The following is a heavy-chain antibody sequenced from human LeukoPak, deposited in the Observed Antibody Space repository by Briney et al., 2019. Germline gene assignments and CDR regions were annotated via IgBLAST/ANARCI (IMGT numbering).Heavy chain of an antibody. CDR1: RYTFTSYD. D-gene: IGHD2-2*01. J-gene: IGHJ4*02. CDR3: ASGYCSSTSCYPRQFDY. CDR2: VYPSGGST. Sequence: ASVKVSCKASRYTFTSYDMHWVRQAPGQGLEWMGIVYPSGGSTSYAQEFQGRVTMTRDTSTSTVYMELSSLRSEDTAVYYCASGYCSSTSCYPRQFDYWGQGTLVPVSS. V-gene: IGHV1-46*03.